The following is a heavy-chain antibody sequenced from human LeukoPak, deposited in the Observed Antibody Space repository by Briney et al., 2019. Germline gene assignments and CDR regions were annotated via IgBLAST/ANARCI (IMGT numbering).Heavy chain of an antibody. CDR1: GASLSSDH. CDR3: VRTDSSSSHTAFDM. D-gene: IGHD6-13*01. Sequence: SETLSLTCTVSGASLSSDHWTWIRQPAGKGLEWIGRIYTRGTTNYSPALKSRVTMSVDTSKNQFSLKVSSVTAADTAVYYCVRTDSSSSHTAFDMWGQGTMVTVSS. J-gene: IGHJ3*02. V-gene: IGHV4-4*07. CDR2: IYTRGTT.